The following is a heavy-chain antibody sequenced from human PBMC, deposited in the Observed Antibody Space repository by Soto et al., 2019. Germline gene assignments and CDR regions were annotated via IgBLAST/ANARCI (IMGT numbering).Heavy chain of an antibody. J-gene: IGHJ6*02. D-gene: IGHD5-18*01. Sequence: ASVKVSCKASGYTFTSYDINWVRQATGQGLEWMGWMNPNSGNTGYAQKSQGRVTMTRNTSISTAYMELSSLRSEDTAVYYCARVGRIQLWFSNYYYGMDVWGQGTTVTVSS. CDR2: MNPNSGNT. CDR3: ARVGRIQLWFSNYYYGMDV. CDR1: GYTFTSYD. V-gene: IGHV1-8*01.